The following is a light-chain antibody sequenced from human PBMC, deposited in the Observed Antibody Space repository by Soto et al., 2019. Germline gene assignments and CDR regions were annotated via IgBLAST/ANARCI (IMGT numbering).Light chain of an antibody. J-gene: IGLJ1*01. V-gene: IGLV2-14*01. CDR2: DVT. CDR1: SSDVGGYSY. CDR3: SSYAGSHNYV. Sequence: QSALTQPASVSGSPGQSITISCTGTSSDVGGYSYVSWFQQHPGKVPKLMIYDVTNRPSGVSNRFSASKSGNTASLTISGLQAEDEADYYCSSYAGSHNYVFGSGTKRTVL.